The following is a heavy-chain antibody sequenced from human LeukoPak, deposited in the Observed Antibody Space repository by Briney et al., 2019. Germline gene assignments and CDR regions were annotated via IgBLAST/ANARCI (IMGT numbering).Heavy chain of an antibody. CDR1: GYTFTSYG. D-gene: IGHD3-16*01. V-gene: IGHV1-18*01. J-gene: IGHJ4*02. CDR3: ARVTYDYVWGSFQYYFDY. CDR2: ISAYNGNT. Sequence: ASVKVSCKASGYTFTSYGISWVRQAPGQGLEWMGWISAYNGNTNYAQKLQGRVTMTTDTSTSTAYMELRSLRSDDTAVYYCARVTYDYVWGSFQYYFDYWGQGTLVTVSS.